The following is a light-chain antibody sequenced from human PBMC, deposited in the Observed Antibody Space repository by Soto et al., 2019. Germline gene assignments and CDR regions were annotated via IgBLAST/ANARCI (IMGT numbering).Light chain of an antibody. CDR1: SSDVGGYNL. CDR2: EDT. Sequence: QSALTQPASVSGSPGQSITISCTGTSSDVGGYNLVSWYQLHPGQAPKLIIYEDTKRPSGVSNRFSGSKSGNTASLTISGLPTEDEADYYCCSYAGSPTSNWVFGGGTKLTVL. CDR3: CSYAGSPTSNWV. J-gene: IGLJ3*02. V-gene: IGLV2-23*01.